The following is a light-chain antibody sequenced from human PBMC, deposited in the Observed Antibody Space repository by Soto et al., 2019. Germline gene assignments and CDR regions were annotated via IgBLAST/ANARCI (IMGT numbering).Light chain of an antibody. CDR2: AAS. CDR3: QQYGSSPWT. Sequence: EIVLTQSPGTLSLSPGERATLSCRASQSVSSSYLVWHQQKPGQAPRLLIYAASRRATGIADRFSGSGSGTDFTLTISRLEPEDFAVYYCQQYGSSPWTFGQGTKVEIK. CDR1: QSVSSSY. J-gene: IGKJ1*01. V-gene: IGKV3-20*01.